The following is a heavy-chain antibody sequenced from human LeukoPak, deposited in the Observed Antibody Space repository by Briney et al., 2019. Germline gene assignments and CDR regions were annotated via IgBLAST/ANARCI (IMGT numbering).Heavy chain of an antibody. J-gene: IGHJ4*02. CDR3: ARSPDGYSYGYLY. Sequence: GGSLRLSCSASGFTFSNYNINWVRQAPGKGLEWVSYISSSSSTKYYADSVKGRFTISRDNAKNSLYLQMNSLRAEDTAVYYCARSPDGYSYGYLYWGQGTLVTVSS. D-gene: IGHD5-18*01. CDR2: ISSSSSTK. V-gene: IGHV3-48*04. CDR1: GFTFSNYN.